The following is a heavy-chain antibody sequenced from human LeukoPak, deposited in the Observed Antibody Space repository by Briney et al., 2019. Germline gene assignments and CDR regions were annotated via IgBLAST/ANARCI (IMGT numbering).Heavy chain of an antibody. V-gene: IGHV4-59*01. CDR1: GGSISSYY. D-gene: IGHD6-19*01. Sequence: PSETLSLTCTVSGGSISSYYWSWIRQPPGKGLEWIGYIYYSGSTNYNPSLKSRVTISVDTSKNQFSLKLSSVTAADTAVYYCARARSGWYRAFDYWGQGTLVTVSS. CDR3: ARARSGWYRAFDY. CDR2: IYYSGST. J-gene: IGHJ4*02.